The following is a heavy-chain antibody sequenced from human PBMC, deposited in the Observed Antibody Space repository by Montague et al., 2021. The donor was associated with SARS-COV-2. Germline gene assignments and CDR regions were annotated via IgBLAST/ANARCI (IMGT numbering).Heavy chain of an antibody. D-gene: IGHD6-19*01. V-gene: IGHV4-4*02. J-gene: IGHJ6*02. CDR2: TYHGGST. Sequence: SETLSLTCAVSGDSISSNNWWNWVRQAPGKGLEWIGETYHGGSTNYNPSLKSRVTISVDKTKNQLYLKVRSVTAADTAVYYCARDLRQWLADYYYYGLDVWGQGTTVTVSS. CDR3: ARDLRQWLADYYYYGLDV. CDR1: GDSISSNNW.